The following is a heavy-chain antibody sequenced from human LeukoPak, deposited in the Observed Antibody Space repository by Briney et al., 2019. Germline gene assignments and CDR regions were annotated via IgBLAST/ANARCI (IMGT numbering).Heavy chain of an antibody. Sequence: KPGGSLRLSCAASGFTFSDYYMSWIRQAPGKGLEWVSYISSSGSTIYYADSVKGRFTISRDNAKNSLYLQMNSLRAEDTAVYYCANSITIFGVVIPYSFDYWGQGTLVTVSS. J-gene: IGHJ4*02. D-gene: IGHD3-3*01. CDR2: ISSSGSTI. CDR1: GFTFSDYY. CDR3: ANSITIFGVVIPYSFDY. V-gene: IGHV3-11*01.